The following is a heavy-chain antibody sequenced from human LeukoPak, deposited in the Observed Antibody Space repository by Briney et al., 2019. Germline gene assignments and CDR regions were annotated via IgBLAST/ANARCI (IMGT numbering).Heavy chain of an antibody. CDR1: GGSFSGYY. J-gene: IGHJ4*02. V-gene: IGHV4-34*01. CDR3: ARERIVVVILDY. Sequence: SETLSLTCAVYGGSFSGYYWSWIRQPPGKGLEWIGEINHSRSTNYNPSLKSRVTISVDTSKNQFSLKLSSVTAADTAVYYCARERIVVVILDYWGQGTLVTVSS. CDR2: INHSRST. D-gene: IGHD3-22*01.